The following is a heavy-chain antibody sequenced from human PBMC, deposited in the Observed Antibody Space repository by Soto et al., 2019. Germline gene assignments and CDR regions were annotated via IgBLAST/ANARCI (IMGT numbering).Heavy chain of an antibody. V-gene: IGHV1-46*03. D-gene: IGHD2-15*01. J-gene: IGHJ4*02. CDR1: GYTFTSYY. Sequence: ASVKVSCKASGYTFTSYYIHWVRQAPGQGLEWMGIINPSGGSTSYAQKFQGRVTMTRDTSTSTVYMELSSLRSEDTAVYYCASLRLGYCSGGSCYDDDEVDYWGQGTLVTVSS. CDR3: ASLRLGYCSGGSCYDDDEVDY. CDR2: INPSGGST.